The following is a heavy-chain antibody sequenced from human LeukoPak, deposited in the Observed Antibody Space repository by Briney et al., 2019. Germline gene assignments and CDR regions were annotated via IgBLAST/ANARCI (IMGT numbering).Heavy chain of an antibody. D-gene: IGHD3-22*01. J-gene: IGHJ4*02. CDR3: AGDKASDYYDSSGYDY. CDR1: GFTFSSYE. Sequence: GGSLRLSCAASGFTFSSYEMNWVRQAPGKGLEWVSYISSSGSTIYYADSVKGRFTISRDNAKNSLYLQMNSLRAEDTAVYYCAGDKASDYYDSSGYDYWGQGTLVTVSS. V-gene: IGHV3-48*03. CDR2: ISSSGSTI.